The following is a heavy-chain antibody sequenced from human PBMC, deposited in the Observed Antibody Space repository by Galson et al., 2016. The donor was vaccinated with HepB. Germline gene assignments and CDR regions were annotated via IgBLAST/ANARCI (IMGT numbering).Heavy chain of an antibody. D-gene: IGHD6-6*01. CDR1: GGSITSNSHY. J-gene: IGHJ4*02. CDR2: IYRTVTT. Sequence: SETLSLTCSVSGGSITSNSHYWGWIRQPPGKGLEWIGSIYRTVTTQYNPSLKSRVTISVDTAKNQFSLTLSSVTAADTAVYYCARPAGRYSSSSDFDNWGQGTLGTVSS. V-gene: IGHV4-39*01. CDR3: ARPAGRYSSSSDFDN.